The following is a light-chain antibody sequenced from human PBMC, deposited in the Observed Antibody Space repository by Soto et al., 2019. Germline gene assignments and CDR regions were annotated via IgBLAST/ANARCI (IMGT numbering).Light chain of an antibody. V-gene: IGKV3-15*01. J-gene: IGKJ2*01. CDR2: GAS. CDR3: QQYLNWYT. CDR1: QSISNA. Sequence: EIVMTQSPDTLSVSPGERVTLSCRASQSISNAFSWYQQKPGQTPSLLIYGASTRATGIPARFSGSGSRTDFTLTISSLQYDDFVVYYCQQYLNWYTFGQGTKLEIK.